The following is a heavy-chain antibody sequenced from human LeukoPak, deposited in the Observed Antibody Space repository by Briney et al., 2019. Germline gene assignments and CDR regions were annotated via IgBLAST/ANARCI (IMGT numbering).Heavy chain of an antibody. V-gene: IGHV4-34*01. CDR2: INHSGST. CDR1: GGSFSGYY. CDR3: ARSVGYEWLPADFDY. Sequence: SETLSLTCAVYGGSFSGYYWSWIRQPPGKGLEGIGEINHSGSTNYNPSLKSRVTISVDTSKNQFSLKLSSVTAADTAVYYCARSVGYEWLPADFDYWGQGTLVTVSS. D-gene: IGHD2-8*02. J-gene: IGHJ4*02.